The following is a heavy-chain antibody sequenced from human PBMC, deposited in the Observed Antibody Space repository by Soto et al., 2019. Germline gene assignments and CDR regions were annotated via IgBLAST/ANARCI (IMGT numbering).Heavy chain of an antibody. Sequence: PSQTLSLTCAISGDSVSSNSAAWNWIRQSPSRGLEWLGRTYYRSRWYNDYAVSVKSRITINPDTSKNQFSLQLNSVTPEDTAVYYCARDSGFGELSHYYYGMDVWGQGTTVTVSS. CDR2: TYYRSRWYN. CDR3: ARDSGFGELSHYYYGMDV. CDR1: GDSVSSNSAA. D-gene: IGHD3-10*01. J-gene: IGHJ6*02. V-gene: IGHV6-1*01.